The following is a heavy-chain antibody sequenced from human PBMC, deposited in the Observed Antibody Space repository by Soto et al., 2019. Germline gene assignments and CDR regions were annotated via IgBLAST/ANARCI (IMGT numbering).Heavy chain of an antibody. CDR1: GYIFRSYW. CDR3: ARDGVEAGLSLDN. CDR2: INQDGIAK. V-gene: IGHV3-7*01. Sequence: PLGALKPSGASPGYIFRSYWMTWVRQAPGEGVEWVANINQDGIAKYYVDSVKGRFTISRDNAKNSLYLQMNSLRPEDSAVYYCARDGVEAGLSLDNWGQGTLVTVSS. J-gene: IGHJ4*02. D-gene: IGHD3-16*01.